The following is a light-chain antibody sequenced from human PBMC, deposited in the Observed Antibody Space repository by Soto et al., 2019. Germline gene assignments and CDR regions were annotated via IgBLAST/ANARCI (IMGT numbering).Light chain of an antibody. Sequence: EIVMTQSPVTLSVSPGERATLSCRASQGVSDNLAWYQQKPGQAPRLLIYGASTRATGIPARFSGSGSGTEFTLTISSLQSEDFAVYYCQQYNNWPLTFGGGTKVDI. V-gene: IGKV3D-15*01. CDR2: GAS. CDR1: QGVSDN. CDR3: QQYNNWPLT. J-gene: IGKJ4*01.